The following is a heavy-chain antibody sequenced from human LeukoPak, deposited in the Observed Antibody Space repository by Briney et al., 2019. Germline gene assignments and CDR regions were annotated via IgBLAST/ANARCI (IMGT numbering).Heavy chain of an antibody. Sequence: GRSPRLSCAASGFTFSSYGMHWVRQAPGKGLEWVAVISYDGSNKYYADSVKGRFTISRDNSKNTLYLQMNSLRAEDTAVYYCAKDVAARHDYYYGMDVWGQGTTVTVSS. CDR1: GFTFSSYG. D-gene: IGHD6-6*01. J-gene: IGHJ6*02. CDR3: AKDVAARHDYYYGMDV. CDR2: ISYDGSNK. V-gene: IGHV3-30*18.